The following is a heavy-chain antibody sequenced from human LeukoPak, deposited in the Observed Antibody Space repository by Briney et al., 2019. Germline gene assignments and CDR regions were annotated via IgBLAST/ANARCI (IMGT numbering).Heavy chain of an antibody. V-gene: IGHV4-30-2*01. CDR2: IYHSGST. Sequence: SETLSLTCAVSGGSISSGGYSWSWIRQPPGKGLEWIGYIYHSGSTYYNPSLKSRVTISVDRSKNQFSLKLSSVTAADTAVYYCARDPDDGVPPAAYAFDIWGQGTMVTVSS. D-gene: IGHD3-3*01. CDR3: ARDPDDGVPPAAYAFDI. J-gene: IGHJ3*02. CDR1: GGSISSGGYS.